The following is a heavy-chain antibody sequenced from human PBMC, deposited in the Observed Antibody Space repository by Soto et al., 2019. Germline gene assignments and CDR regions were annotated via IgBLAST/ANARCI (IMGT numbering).Heavy chain of an antibody. Sequence: QVPLVESGGGVVQPGTSLRLSCAASGFTFSRHVMYWVRQGPGKGLEWVATLSFEGTNEYYADAVKGRFTISRDNSKNTLYLQMNSLRPEDTAVYYCSRERGGDYINDAWGQGTLVTVSS. J-gene: IGHJ5*02. D-gene: IGHD4-17*01. CDR1: GFTFSRHV. CDR3: SRERGGDYINDA. V-gene: IGHV3-30-3*01. CDR2: LSFEGTNE.